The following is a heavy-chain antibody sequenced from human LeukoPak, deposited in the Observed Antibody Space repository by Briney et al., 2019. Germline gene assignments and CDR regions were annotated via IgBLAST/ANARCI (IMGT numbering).Heavy chain of an antibody. CDR2: ISWNSGSI. Sequence: GGSLRLSCAASGFTFDDYAMHWVRQAPGKGLEWVSGISWNSGSIDYADSVKGRFTISRDNAKNSLYLQMNSLRAEDTALYYCAKDKGPYGSGSYLWDSWGQGTLVTVSS. J-gene: IGHJ4*02. CDR3: AKDKGPYGSGSYLWDS. V-gene: IGHV3-9*01. D-gene: IGHD3-10*01. CDR1: GFTFDDYA.